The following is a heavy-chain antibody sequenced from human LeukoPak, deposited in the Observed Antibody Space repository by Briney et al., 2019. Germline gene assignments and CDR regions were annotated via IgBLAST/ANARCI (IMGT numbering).Heavy chain of an antibody. CDR2: IYYSGST. CDR3: ARELGDSTSDAFDI. CDR1: GGSISSYY. V-gene: IGHV4-59*01. Sequence: PSETLSLTCTVSGGSISSYYWSWIRQPPGKGLEWIGYIYYSGSTNYNPSLKSRVTISVDTSKNQFSLKLSSVTAADTAVYYCARELGDSTSDAFDIWGQGTMVTVSS. D-gene: IGHD2-2*01. J-gene: IGHJ3*02.